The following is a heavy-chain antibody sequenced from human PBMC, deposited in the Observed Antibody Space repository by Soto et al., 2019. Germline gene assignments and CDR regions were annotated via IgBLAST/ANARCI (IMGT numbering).Heavy chain of an antibody. J-gene: IGHJ4*02. CDR1: GYIFSNYG. D-gene: IGHD2-15*01. V-gene: IGHV1-18*01. CDR3: ARGCSPVGFDL. CDR2: INGYNGNT. Sequence: QVQLVQSGGEVKKPGASVKVSCKASGYIFSNYGVNWVRQAPGQGLEWMGWINGYNGNTNYAQRVQSRVTMTTATSTTAAFMVLWSLTSDDSAVYYCARGCSPVGFDLWGQGTLVTVSP.